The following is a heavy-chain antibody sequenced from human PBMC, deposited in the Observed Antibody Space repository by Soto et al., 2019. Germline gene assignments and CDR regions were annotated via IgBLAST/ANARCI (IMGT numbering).Heavy chain of an antibody. V-gene: IGHV3-64D*08. CDR3: VKVRPLLPLADY. CDR1: GFTFSSYA. CDR2: ISSNGGST. J-gene: IGHJ4*02. D-gene: IGHD6-6*01. Sequence: WCSLRLSCSASGFTFSSYAMHWVRQAPGKGLEYVSAISSNGGSTYYADSVKGRFTISRDNSKNTLYLQMSSLRAEDTAVYYCVKVRPLLPLADYWGQGTLVTVSS.